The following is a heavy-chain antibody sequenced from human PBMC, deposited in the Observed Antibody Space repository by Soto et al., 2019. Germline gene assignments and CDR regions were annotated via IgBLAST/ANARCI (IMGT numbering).Heavy chain of an antibody. CDR2: INHSGST. J-gene: IGHJ5*02. D-gene: IGHD2-2*01. V-gene: IGHV4-34*01. CDR1: GGSFSGYY. Sequence: PSETLSLTCAVYGGSFSGYYWSWIRQPPGKGLEWIGEINHSGSTNYNPSLKSRVTISVDTSKNQFSLKLSSVTAADTAVYYCARDPRRIVVVPAASWFDPWGQGTLVTVSS. CDR3: ARDPRRIVVVPAASWFDP.